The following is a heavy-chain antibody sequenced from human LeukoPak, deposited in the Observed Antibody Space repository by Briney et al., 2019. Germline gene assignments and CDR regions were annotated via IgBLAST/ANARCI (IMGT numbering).Heavy chain of an antibody. D-gene: IGHD3-3*01. J-gene: IGHJ4*02. Sequence: GGSLRLSCAASDFSFTTYAMGWVRQAPGKGLEWVSSITGFDPTTYYADSVKGRFTISSDNSKNTLYLQMNSLRAEDTAVYYCAKDADFWSGYYDYWGQGTLVTVSS. CDR1: DFSFTTYA. CDR3: AKDADFWSGYYDY. CDR2: ITGFDPTT. V-gene: IGHV3-23*01.